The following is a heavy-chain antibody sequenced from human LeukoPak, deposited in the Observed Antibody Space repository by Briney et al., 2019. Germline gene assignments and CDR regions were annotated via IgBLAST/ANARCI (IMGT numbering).Heavy chain of an antibody. CDR3: ARGSYSASTDY. V-gene: IGHV1-2*02. Sequence: ASVKVSCKASGYTFTGYYMHWVRQAPGQGLEWVGWINPNNGDTNYAQKFQGRVTMTRDTSISTAYMELSRLRSDDTAVYYCARGSYSASTDYWGQETMVSVSS. CDR1: GYTFTGYY. J-gene: IGHJ4*02. D-gene: IGHD6-13*01. CDR2: INPNNGDT.